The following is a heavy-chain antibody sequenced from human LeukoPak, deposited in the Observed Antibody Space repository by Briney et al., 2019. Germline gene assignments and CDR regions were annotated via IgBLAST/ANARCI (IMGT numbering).Heavy chain of an antibody. V-gene: IGHV3-49*04. D-gene: IGHD3-10*01. CDR3: TRVRSGNDFDY. CDR1: GFTFGDHA. CDR2: IGSKGYGGTT. Sequence: GGSLRLSCSASGFTFGDHAMSWVRQSPGKGLEWVGFIGSKGYGGTTEYAASVKGRFTLSRDDSKSFVYLQMSSLKTEDTAVYYCTRVRSGNDFDYWGQGTLVTVSS. J-gene: IGHJ4*02.